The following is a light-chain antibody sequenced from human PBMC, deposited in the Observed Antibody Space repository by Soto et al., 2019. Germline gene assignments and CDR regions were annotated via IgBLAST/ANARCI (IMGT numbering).Light chain of an antibody. CDR1: SSDVSGYNY. CDR2: DVI. J-gene: IGLJ2*01. CDR3: SSYTDVI. Sequence: QSVLTQPASVSGSPGQSITISCTGTSSDVSGYNYVSWYQQHPGKAPKLIIYDVINRPPGVSNRFSGSKSGNTASLTISGLQAEDEADYYCSSYTDVIFGGGTKLTVL. V-gene: IGLV2-14*03.